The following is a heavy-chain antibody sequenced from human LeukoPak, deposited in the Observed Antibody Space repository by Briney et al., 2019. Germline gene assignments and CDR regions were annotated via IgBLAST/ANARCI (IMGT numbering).Heavy chain of an antibody. CDR2: IYTSGST. CDR1: GGSISSGSYY. J-gene: IGHJ4*02. D-gene: IGHD6-6*01. V-gene: IGHV4-61*02. CDR3: ATQRSTARPGYFFDN. Sequence: SETLSLTCTVSGGSISSGSYYWSWIRQPAGKGLEWIGRIYTSGSTNYNPSLKSRGIISVDTSKNQFSLQLGSVTAADTAVYYCATQRSTARPGYFFDNWGQGTLVTVSS.